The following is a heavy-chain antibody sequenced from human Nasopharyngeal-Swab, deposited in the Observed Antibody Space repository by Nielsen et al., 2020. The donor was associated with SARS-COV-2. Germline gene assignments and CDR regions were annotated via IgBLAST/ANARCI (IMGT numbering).Heavy chain of an antibody. CDR3: AKPYGAFLGGGFDS. J-gene: IGHJ4*02. Sequence: SETLSLTCTVSGGSILDTDYYWAWLRPPPGNGLDWVGSIYSRGSTSHNPSLRSRVTISVDASKNQFSLKLNSLNAADTAMYYCAKPYGAFLGGGFDSWGQGTLVTVSS. V-gene: IGHV4-39*01. CDR2: IYSRGST. D-gene: IGHD3-16*01. CDR1: GGSILDTDYY.